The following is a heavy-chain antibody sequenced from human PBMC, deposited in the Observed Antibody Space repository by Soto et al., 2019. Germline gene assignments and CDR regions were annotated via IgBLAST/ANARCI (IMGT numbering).Heavy chain of an antibody. V-gene: IGHV3-74*01. CDR1: GCTFDYYW. Sequence: GGSLRLSCASSGCTFDYYWMRWVRQATGKGLVWVSRVHSGGTTTTYADSVKGRFTISRDNARNTVSLQMSSLRAEDTAIYYCARGDRGGFDIWGQGTMVTVSS. D-gene: IGHD3-10*01. CDR2: VHSGGTTT. J-gene: IGHJ3*02. CDR3: ARGDRGGFDI.